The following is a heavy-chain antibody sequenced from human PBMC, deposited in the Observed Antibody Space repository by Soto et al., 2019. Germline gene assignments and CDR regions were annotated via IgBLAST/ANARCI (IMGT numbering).Heavy chain of an antibody. D-gene: IGHD2-2*01. CDR3: ARGNENVLVPAAIRYYYGMDV. J-gene: IGHJ6*02. CDR2: INPSGGNT. Sequence: GASVKVSCKASGYTFTSYYMHWVRQAPGQGLEWMGIINPSGGNTKYSQKFQGRVTITRDTSASTAYIELSSLRSEDTAVYYFARGNENVLVPAAIRYYYGMDVWGQGTTVTVSS. V-gene: IGHV1-46*01. CDR1: GYTFTSYY.